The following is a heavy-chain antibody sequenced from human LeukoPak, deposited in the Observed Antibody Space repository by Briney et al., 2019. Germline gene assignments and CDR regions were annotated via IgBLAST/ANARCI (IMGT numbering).Heavy chain of an antibody. CDR2: ISSSSSYI. V-gene: IGHV3-21*01. J-gene: IGHJ4*02. CDR1: GFTFSSYW. D-gene: IGHD6-19*01. Sequence: GGSLRLSCAASGFTFSSYWMHWVRQAPGKGLEWVSSISSSSSYIYYADSVKGRFTISRDNAKNSLYLQMNSLRAEDTAVYYCAREKSTTVADTFDYWGQGTLVTVSS. CDR3: AREKSTTVADTFDY.